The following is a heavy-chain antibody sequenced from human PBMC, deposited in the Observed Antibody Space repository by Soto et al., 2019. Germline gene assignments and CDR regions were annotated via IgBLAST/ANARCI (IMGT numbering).Heavy chain of an antibody. CDR2: IKSESDGGTP. V-gene: IGHV3-15*01. J-gene: IGHJ4*02. D-gene: IGHD3-22*01. Sequence: PXGALRLSCSAAGCTCRDACMSWVRKAPGKGLEWVGRIKSESDGGTPDYAEPVKGRFSISRDDSENTVYLQMNSLKPEDTAVYYCAREDDSSGYYFDSWGQGTLVTVSS. CDR3: AREDDSSGYYFDS. CDR1: GCTCRDAC.